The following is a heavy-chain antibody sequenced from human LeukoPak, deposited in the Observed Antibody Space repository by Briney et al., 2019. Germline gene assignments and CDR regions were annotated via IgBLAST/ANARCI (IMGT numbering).Heavy chain of an antibody. Sequence: ASETLSLTCTVSGYSISSGYYWGWIRQPPGKGLEWIGSIYHSGSTYYNPSLKSRVTISVDTSKNQFSLKLSSVTAADTAVYYCARAYNWNPHAFDIRGQGTMVTVSS. J-gene: IGHJ3*02. CDR3: ARAYNWNPHAFDI. CDR1: GYSISSGYY. V-gene: IGHV4-38-2*02. CDR2: IYHSGST. D-gene: IGHD1-20*01.